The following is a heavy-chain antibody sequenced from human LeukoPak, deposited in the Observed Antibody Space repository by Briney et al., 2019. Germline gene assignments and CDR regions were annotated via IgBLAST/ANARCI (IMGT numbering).Heavy chain of an antibody. CDR3: ARGSSGAMVTLYYYYYGMDV. J-gene: IGHJ6*02. CDR1: GYTFTSYD. Sequence: ASVKVSCKASGYTFTSYDINWVRQATGQGLEWMGWTNPNSGNTGYAQKFQGRVTMTRNTSISTAYLELSSLRSEDTAVYYCARGSSGAMVTLYYYYYGMDVWGQGTTVTVSS. D-gene: IGHD5-18*01. CDR2: TNPNSGNT. V-gene: IGHV1-8*01.